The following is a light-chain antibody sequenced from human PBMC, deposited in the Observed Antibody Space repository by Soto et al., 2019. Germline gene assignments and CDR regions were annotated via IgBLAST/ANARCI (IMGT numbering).Light chain of an antibody. V-gene: IGKV1-39*01. J-gene: IGKJ1*01. CDR2: AAS. Sequence: IQVTQPPSYLSASVGDRVTITLRASQSISSNLNWYQQKPGKAPKLLIYAASSLQSGVPSRFSGSGSGTDFTLTISSLQPEDFATYYCKQSYRHRTFGQGTKVDIK. CDR3: KQSYRHRT. CDR1: QSISSN.